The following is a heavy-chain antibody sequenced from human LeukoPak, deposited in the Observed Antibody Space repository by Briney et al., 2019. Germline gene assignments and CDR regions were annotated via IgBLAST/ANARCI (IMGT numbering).Heavy chain of an antibody. D-gene: IGHD6-19*01. CDR2: IRYDGSNK. CDR1: GFTFSSYG. Sequence: GGSLRLSCAASGFTFSSYGMHWVRQAPGKGLEWVAFIRYDGSNKYYADSVKGRFTISRDNSKNTLYLQMNSLRAEDTAVYYCAKGRSGLEQWLPRAAFDYWGQGTLVTVSS. CDR3: AKGRSGLEQWLPRAAFDY. J-gene: IGHJ4*02. V-gene: IGHV3-30*02.